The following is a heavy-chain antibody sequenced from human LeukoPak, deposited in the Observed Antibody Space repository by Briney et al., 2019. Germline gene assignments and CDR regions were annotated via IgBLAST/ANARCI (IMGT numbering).Heavy chain of an antibody. CDR2: IYYSGST. J-gene: IGHJ3*02. V-gene: IGHV4-59*01. CDR3: ATDYYGSGSYSPSNAFDI. CDR1: GGSISSYY. D-gene: IGHD3-10*01. Sequence: SETLSLTCTVSGGSISSYYWSWIRQPPGKGLEWIGYIYYSGSTKYHPSLQSRVTISVDTSKNQFSLKLSSVTAADTAVYYCATDYYGSGSYSPSNAFDIWGQGTMVTVSS.